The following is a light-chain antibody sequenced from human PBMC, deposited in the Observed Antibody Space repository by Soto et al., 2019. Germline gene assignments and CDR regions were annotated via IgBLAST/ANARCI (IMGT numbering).Light chain of an antibody. CDR2: GAS. CDR1: QSVGSY. CDR3: QQYDSWPPSYT. V-gene: IGKV3-15*01. J-gene: IGKJ2*01. Sequence: EIVMTQSPATLSVSLGDRATLSCRASQSVGSYLAWYQQKPGQAPRLLIYGASTRATGIPARFSGSGSETDFTLTISSLQSEDFALYYCQQYDSWPPSYTFGQGTKLEIK.